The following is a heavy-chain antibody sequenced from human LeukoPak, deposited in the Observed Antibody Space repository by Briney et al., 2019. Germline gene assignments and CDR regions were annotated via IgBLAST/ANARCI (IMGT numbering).Heavy chain of an antibody. CDR2: IYYSGST. J-gene: IGHJ4*02. CDR1: GGSISSSSYY. V-gene: IGHV4-39*07. D-gene: IGHD6-13*01. CDR3: ARGVIAAAGYTFDY. Sequence: SETLSLTCTVSGGSISSSSYYWGWIRQPPGKGLEWIGSIYYSGSTYYNPSLKSRVTMSVDTSKNQFSLKLSSVTAADTAVYYCARGVIAAAGYTFDYWGQGTLVTVSS.